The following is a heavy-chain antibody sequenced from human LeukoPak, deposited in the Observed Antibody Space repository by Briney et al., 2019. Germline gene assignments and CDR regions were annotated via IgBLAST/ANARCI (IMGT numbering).Heavy chain of an antibody. CDR2: IYHSGST. CDR3: ARMISTDYMDV. J-gene: IGHJ6*03. Sequence: SETLSLTCAVSGYSISSGYYWGWIRQPPGKGLEWIGSIYHSGSTYYNPSLKSRVTISVDTSKNQFSLKLSSVTAAGTAVYYCARMISTDYMDVWGKGTTVTVSS. D-gene: IGHD3-16*01. V-gene: IGHV4-38-2*01. CDR1: GYSISSGYY.